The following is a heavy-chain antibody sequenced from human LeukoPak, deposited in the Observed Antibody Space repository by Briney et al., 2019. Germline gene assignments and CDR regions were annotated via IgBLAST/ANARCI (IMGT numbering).Heavy chain of an antibody. CDR3: ARVSVDTAMVTPSGFDY. J-gene: IGHJ4*02. V-gene: IGHV3-21*01. CDR1: GFTFSSYS. CDR2: ISSSSSYI. Sequence: GGSLRLSCAASGFTFSSYSMNWVRQAPGKGLEWVSSISSSSSYIYYTDSVRGRFTISRDNAKNSLYLQMNSLRAEDTAVYYCARVSVDTAMVTPSGFDYWGQGTLVTVSS. D-gene: IGHD5-18*01.